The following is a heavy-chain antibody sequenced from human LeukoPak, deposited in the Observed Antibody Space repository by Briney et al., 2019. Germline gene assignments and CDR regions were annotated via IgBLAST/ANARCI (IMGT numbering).Heavy chain of an antibody. CDR3: ARANVATITPGRFDP. Sequence: SETLSLTCTVSGYSISSGYYWGWIRQPPGKGLEWIGSIYHSGSIYYNPSLKSRVTISVDTSKNQFSLKLSSVTAADTAVYYCARANVATITPGRFDPWGQGTLVTVSS. CDR2: IYHSGSI. J-gene: IGHJ5*02. D-gene: IGHD5-12*01. V-gene: IGHV4-38-2*02. CDR1: GYSISSGYY.